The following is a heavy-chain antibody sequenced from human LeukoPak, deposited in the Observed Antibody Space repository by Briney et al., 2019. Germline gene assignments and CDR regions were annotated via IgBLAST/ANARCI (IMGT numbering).Heavy chain of an antibody. Sequence: GRSLRLSCAASGFTFSSYAMHWVRQAPGKGLEWVAVISYDGSNKYYADSVKGRFTISRDNSKNTLYLQMNSLRAEDTAVYYCARDGNYYDSSGTNPDWWGQGTLVTVSS. J-gene: IGHJ4*02. V-gene: IGHV3-30-3*01. CDR2: ISYDGSNK. CDR3: ARDGNYYDSSGTNPDW. CDR1: GFTFSSYA. D-gene: IGHD3-22*01.